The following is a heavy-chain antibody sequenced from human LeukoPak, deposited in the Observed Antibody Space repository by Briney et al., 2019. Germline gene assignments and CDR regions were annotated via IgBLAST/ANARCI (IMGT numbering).Heavy chain of an antibody. CDR1: GGSISSGSYY. Sequence: PSQTLSLTCTVSGGSISSGSYYWSWIRQPAGKGLEWIGRIYTSGSTNYNPSLKSRVTISVDTSKNQFSLKLSSVTAADTAVYYCARDWGFHWGQGTLVTVSS. CDR2: IYTSGST. V-gene: IGHV4-61*02. D-gene: IGHD3-16*01. J-gene: IGHJ4*02. CDR3: ARDWGFH.